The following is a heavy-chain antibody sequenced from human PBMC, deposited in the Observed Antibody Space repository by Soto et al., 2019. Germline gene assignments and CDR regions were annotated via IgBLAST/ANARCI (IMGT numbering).Heavy chain of an antibody. Sequence: QVQLVESGGGLVKPGGSLRLSCAASGFSFSAHYMSWIRQAPGKGLEWISYISGSRSTIYYADSVKGRFTISRDNAKNSLYLQMNSLRAEDTAVYYCANYYGSGSYRNWFDPWGQGTLVTVSS. J-gene: IGHJ5*02. CDR1: GFSFSAHY. D-gene: IGHD3-10*01. CDR2: ISGSRSTI. V-gene: IGHV3-11*01. CDR3: ANYYGSGSYRNWFDP.